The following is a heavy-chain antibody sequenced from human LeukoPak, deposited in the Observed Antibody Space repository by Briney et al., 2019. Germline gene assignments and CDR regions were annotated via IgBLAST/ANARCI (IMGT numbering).Heavy chain of an antibody. CDR1: GFTFSFYS. CDR3: VIWAYFSGPGHPRDVFDI. D-gene: IGHD6-19*01. CDR2: ISISSSAI. Sequence: GGSLRLSCAASGFTFSFYSMNWVRQAPGKGLEWISYISISSSAIYYADSVKGRFTISRDNAKNSLYLQMNSLRAEDTAVYYCVIWAYFSGPGHPRDVFDIWGQGTMVTVSS. J-gene: IGHJ3*02. V-gene: IGHV3-48*04.